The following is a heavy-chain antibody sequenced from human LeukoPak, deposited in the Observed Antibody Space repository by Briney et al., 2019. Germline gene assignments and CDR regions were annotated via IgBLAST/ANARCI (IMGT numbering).Heavy chain of an antibody. CDR2: IYPGDSDT. Sequence: GGSLKISCKGSGYSFTSYWIGWVRQMPGKGLECMGIIYPGDSDTRYSPSFQGQVTISADKSISTAYLQWSSLKASDTAMYYCARHKYCSGGSCYSGPFGYWGQGTLVTVSS. CDR3: ARHKYCSGGSCYSGPFGY. V-gene: IGHV5-51*01. D-gene: IGHD2-15*01. CDR1: GYSFTSYW. J-gene: IGHJ4*02.